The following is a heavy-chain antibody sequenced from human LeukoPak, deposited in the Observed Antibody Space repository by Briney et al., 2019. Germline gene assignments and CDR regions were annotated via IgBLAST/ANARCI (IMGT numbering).Heavy chain of an antibody. Sequence: GGSLRLSCAASGFTFSSYSLNWVRQAPGKGPEWVSSISSSSDYIYYADSVKGRFTISRDNSKNTLYLQMNSLRAEDTAVYYCAKSSVRYCSGGSCYAIDYWGQGTLVTVSS. J-gene: IGHJ4*02. CDR3: AKSSVRYCSGGSCYAIDY. V-gene: IGHV3-21*01. CDR2: ISSSSDYI. D-gene: IGHD2-15*01. CDR1: GFTFSSYS.